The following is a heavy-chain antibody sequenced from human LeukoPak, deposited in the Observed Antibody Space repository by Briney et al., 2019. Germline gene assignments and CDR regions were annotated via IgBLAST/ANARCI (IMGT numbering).Heavy chain of an antibody. CDR2: IRYDGSNT. J-gene: IGHJ6*03. Sequence: GGSLRLSCAASGFIFSSYGMHWVRQAPGKGLEWVAFIRYDGSNTYYADSVKGRFTISRDNSKNTLYLQMNSLRAEDTAVYYCARVRGSSWYKYYYYYYMDVWGKGTTVTISS. D-gene: IGHD6-13*01. CDR1: GFIFSSYG. V-gene: IGHV3-30*02. CDR3: ARVRGSSWYKYYYYYYMDV.